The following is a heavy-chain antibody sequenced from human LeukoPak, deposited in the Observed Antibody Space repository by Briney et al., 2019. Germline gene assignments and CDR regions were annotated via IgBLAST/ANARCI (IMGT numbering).Heavy chain of an antibody. CDR3: AKDFVYGERLEDY. D-gene: IGHD4-17*01. V-gene: IGHV3-7*03. CDR2: IKQDGSEK. CDR1: GFTFSSYW. J-gene: IGHJ4*02. Sequence: PGGSLRLSCAASGFTFSSYWMSWVRQAPGKGLEWVANIKQDGSEKYYVDSVKGRFTISRDNSKNTLYLQMNSLRAEDTAVYYCAKDFVYGERLEDYWGQGTLVTVSS.